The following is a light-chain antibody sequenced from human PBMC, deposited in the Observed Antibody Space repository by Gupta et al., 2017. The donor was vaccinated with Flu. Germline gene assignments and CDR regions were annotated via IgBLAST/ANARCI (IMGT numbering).Light chain of an antibody. CDR3: QQCDSTPRIT. Sequence: LGGRATINCKSSQSVLYSSNNKNYLAWYQQKPGQPPKLLIYWASTRESGVPDRFSGSGSGTDFTLTISSLQAEDVAVYYCQQCDSTPRITFGQGTRLEIK. CDR1: QSVLYSSNNKNY. CDR2: WAS. J-gene: IGKJ5*01. V-gene: IGKV4-1*01.